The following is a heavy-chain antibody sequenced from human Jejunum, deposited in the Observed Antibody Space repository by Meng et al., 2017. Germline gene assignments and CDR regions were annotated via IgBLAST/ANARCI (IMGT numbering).Heavy chain of an antibody. CDR3: ASYAATVTTLGVVWFDP. CDR1: GGSISSSSYY. D-gene: IGHD4-17*01. V-gene: IGHV4-39*07. CDR2: IYYSGST. Sequence: LQLQGAGPVLVNPSETLPLTWTVSGGSISSSSYYWGWIRQPPGKGLEWIGSIYYSGSTYYNPSLKSRVTISVDTSKNQFSLKLSSVTAADTAVYYCASYAATVTTLGVVWFDPWGQGTLVTVSS. J-gene: IGHJ5*02.